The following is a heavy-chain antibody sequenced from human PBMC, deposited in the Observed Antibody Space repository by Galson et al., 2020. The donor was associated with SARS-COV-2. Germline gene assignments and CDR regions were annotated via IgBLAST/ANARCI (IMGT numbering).Heavy chain of an antibody. CDR1: GFTFSSYG. J-gene: IGHJ4*02. V-gene: IGHV3-33*01. CDR3: ARYLMFGSGYKSY. Sequence: GGSLRLSCAASGFTFSSYGMHWVRQAPGKGLEWVAVIWYDGSNKYYADSVKGRFTISRDNSKNTLYLQMNSLRAEDTAVYYCARYLMFGSGYKSYWGQGTLVTVSS. CDR2: IWYDGSNK. D-gene: IGHD5-18*01.